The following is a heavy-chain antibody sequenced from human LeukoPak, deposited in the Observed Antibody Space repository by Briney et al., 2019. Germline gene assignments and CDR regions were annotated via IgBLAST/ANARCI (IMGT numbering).Heavy chain of an antibody. J-gene: IGHJ4*02. V-gene: IGHV3-66*01. Sequence: PGGSLRLSCAASGFTVSSNYMSWVRQAPGKGLEWVSVIYSGGSTYYAASVKGRFTTSRDNSKNTLYLQMNSLRAEDTAVYYCARDGLVVAGTSGDYWGQGTLVTVSS. CDR2: IYSGGST. D-gene: IGHD6-19*01. CDR3: ARDGLVVAGTSGDY. CDR1: GFTVSSNY.